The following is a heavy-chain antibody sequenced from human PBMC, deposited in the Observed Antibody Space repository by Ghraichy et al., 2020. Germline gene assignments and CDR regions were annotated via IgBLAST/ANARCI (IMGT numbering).Heavy chain of an antibody. V-gene: IGHV4-34*01. D-gene: IGHD1-14*01. CDR1: GGSFSGYY. J-gene: IGHJ6*02. CDR3: ARNPPVRTKGALYYYYGMDV. CDR2: INHSGST. Sequence: SETLSLTCAVYGGSFSGYYWSWIRQPPGKGLEWIGEINHSGSTNYNPSLKSRVTISVDTSKNQFSLKLSSVTAADTAVYYCARNPPVRTKGALYYYYGMDVWGQGTTVTVSS.